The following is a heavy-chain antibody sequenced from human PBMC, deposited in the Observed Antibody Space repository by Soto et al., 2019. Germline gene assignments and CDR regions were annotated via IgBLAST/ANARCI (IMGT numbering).Heavy chain of an antibody. CDR1: GYNFSNYW. Sequence: XESLKIYRKGSGYNFSNYWLDWVRQMPGQGLEWMGIIYPGDSDNTYSPSFQGQVTISADKSISTAYLQWSSLKASDTAVYYCARNVHHNSSSLVSDDWGQGTLVTVSS. D-gene: IGHD6-6*01. CDR2: IYPGDSDN. J-gene: IGHJ4*02. V-gene: IGHV5-51*01. CDR3: ARNVHHNSSSLVSDD.